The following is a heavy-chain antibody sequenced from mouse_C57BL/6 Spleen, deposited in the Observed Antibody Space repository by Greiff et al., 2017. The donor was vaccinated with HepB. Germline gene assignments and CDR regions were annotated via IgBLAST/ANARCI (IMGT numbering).Heavy chain of an antibody. Sequence: VQLQQSGAELVRPGPSVKMSCKASGYTFTNYWIGWAKQRPGHGLEWIGDIYPGGGYTNYNEKFKGKATLTADKSSSTAYMQFSSLTSEDSAIYYCARSGLGQSYYAMDYWGQGTSVTVSS. CDR3: ARSGLGQSYYAMDY. CDR1: GYTFTNYW. CDR2: IYPGGGYT. J-gene: IGHJ4*01. D-gene: IGHD3-3*01. V-gene: IGHV1-63*01.